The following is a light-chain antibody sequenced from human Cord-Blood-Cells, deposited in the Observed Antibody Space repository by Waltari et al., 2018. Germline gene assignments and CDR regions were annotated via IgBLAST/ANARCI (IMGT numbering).Light chain of an antibody. CDR3: SSYTSSSTLV. V-gene: IGLV2-14*01. Sequence: QSALTQPASVSGSPGQSITISCTGTRSDVGGYNYVSWYQQHPGKAPKRMIYDVSNRPSGVSNRFSGSKSGNTASLTISGLQAEDEADYYCSSYTSSSTLVFGTGTKVTFL. CDR1: RSDVGGYNY. CDR2: DVS. J-gene: IGLJ1*01.